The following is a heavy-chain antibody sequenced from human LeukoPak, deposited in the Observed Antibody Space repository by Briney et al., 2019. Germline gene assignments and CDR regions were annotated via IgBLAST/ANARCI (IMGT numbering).Heavy chain of an antibody. CDR2: ISGSGGST. Sequence: GGSLRLSCAASGFTLSSYAMSWVRQAPGKGLEWVSAISGSGGSTYYADSVKGRFTISRDNSKNTLYLQMNSLRAEDTAVYYCAKGWITMVRGVMGSPFDYWGQGTLVTVSS. CDR1: GFTLSSYA. J-gene: IGHJ4*02. D-gene: IGHD3-10*01. CDR3: AKGWITMVRGVMGSPFDY. V-gene: IGHV3-23*01.